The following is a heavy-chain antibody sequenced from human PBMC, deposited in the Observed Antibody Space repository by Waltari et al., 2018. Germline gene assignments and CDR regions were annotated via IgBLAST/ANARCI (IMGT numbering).Heavy chain of an antibody. CDR1: GFTFSSYW. CDR3: ATVVGAREYFQH. Sequence: EVQLVESGGGLVQPGGSLRLSCAASGFTFSSYWMSWVRQAPGKGLGWVANIKQDGSEKYYVDSVKGRFTISRDNAKNSLYLQMNSLRAEDTAVYYCATVVGAREYFQHWGQGTLVTVSS. CDR2: IKQDGSEK. J-gene: IGHJ1*01. D-gene: IGHD1-26*01. V-gene: IGHV3-7*01.